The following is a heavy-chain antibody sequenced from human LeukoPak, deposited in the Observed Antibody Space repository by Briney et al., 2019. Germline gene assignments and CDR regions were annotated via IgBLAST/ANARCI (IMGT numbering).Heavy chain of an antibody. CDR1: GFTFTSSA. V-gene: IGHV3-23*01. CDR3: AELGITMIGGV. D-gene: IGHD3-10*02. CDR2: ISGRSGTI. J-gene: IGHJ6*04. Sequence: GGSLRLSCVASGFTFTSSAMSWVRQAPGKGLEWVSAISGRSGTIYYADSVKGRFTISRDNAKNSLYLQMNSLRAEDTAVYYCAELGITMIGGVWGKGTTVTISS.